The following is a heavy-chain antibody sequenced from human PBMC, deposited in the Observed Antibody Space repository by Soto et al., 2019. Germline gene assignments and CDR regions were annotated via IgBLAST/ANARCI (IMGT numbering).Heavy chain of an antibody. J-gene: IGHJ5*02. CDR1: GGSISSSNW. CDR3: ARRERAAGTDWWFDP. V-gene: IGHV4-4*02. CDR2: IYHSGST. Sequence: SETLSLSCAVSGGSISSSNWWSWVRQPPGKGLEWIGEIYHSGSTNYNPSLKSRVTISVDKSKNQFSLKLSSVTAADTAVYYCARRERAAGTDWWFDPWGQGTLVTVSS. D-gene: IGHD6-13*01.